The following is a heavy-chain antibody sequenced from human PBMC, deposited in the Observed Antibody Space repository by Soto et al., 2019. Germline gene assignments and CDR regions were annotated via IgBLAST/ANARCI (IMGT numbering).Heavy chain of an antibody. CDR1: GGTFSSYA. V-gene: IGHV1-69*13. CDR3: ASVNSALVYYGMDV. D-gene: IGHD1-20*01. Sequence: SVKVSCKASGGTFSSYAISWVRQAPGQGLEWMGGIIPIFGTANYAQKFQGRVTITADESTSTAYMELSSLRSEDTAVYYCASVNSALVYYGMDVWGQGTTVTSP. CDR2: IIPIFGTA. J-gene: IGHJ6*02.